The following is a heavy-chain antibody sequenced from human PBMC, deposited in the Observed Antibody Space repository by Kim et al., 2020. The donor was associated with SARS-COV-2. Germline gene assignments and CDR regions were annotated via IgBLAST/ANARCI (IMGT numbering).Heavy chain of an antibody. CDR3: AKDQSGEGYCSGGSCTGVDY. Sequence: GRFTISRDNSKNTLYLQMNSLRAEDTAVYYCAKDQSGEGYCSGGSCTGVDYWGQGTLVTVSS. V-gene: IGHV3-23*01. D-gene: IGHD2-15*01. J-gene: IGHJ4*02.